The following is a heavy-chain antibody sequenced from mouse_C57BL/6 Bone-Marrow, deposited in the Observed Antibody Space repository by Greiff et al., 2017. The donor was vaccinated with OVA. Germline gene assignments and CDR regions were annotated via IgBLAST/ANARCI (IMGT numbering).Heavy chain of an antibody. J-gene: IGHJ1*03. CDR3: ASGSPWYFDV. CDR2: IYPGSGNT. Sequence: VQGVESGAELVRPGASVKLSCKASGYTFTDYYINWVKQRPGQGLEWIARIYPGSGNTYYNEKFKGKATLTAEKSSSTAYMQLSSLTSEDSAVYFCASGSPWYFDVWGTGTTVTVSS. CDR1: GYTFTDYY. V-gene: IGHV1-76*01.